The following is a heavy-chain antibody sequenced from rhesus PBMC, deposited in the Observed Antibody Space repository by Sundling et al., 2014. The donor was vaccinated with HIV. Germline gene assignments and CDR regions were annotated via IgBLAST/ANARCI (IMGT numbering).Heavy chain of an antibody. D-gene: IGHD3-28*01. CDR3: ARDPAARWDSDTGSHTFDY. Sequence: QVHLQESDPGLLKASETLSLTCTVSGGSISDGYGWGWIRQPPGKGPEWIGSFYSTTGNTYKNPSLKSRLSFSKDTSKNQFSLKLRSVTAADTAIYYCARDPAARWDSDTGSHTFDYWGQGVLVTVSS. CDR2: FYSTTGNT. CDR1: GGSISDGYG. J-gene: IGHJ4*01. V-gene: IGHV4-143*01.